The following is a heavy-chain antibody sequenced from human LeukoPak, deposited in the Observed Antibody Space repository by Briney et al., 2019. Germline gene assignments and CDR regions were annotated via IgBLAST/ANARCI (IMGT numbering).Heavy chain of an antibody. CDR2: ISWNSGSI. V-gene: IGHV3-9*01. J-gene: IGHJ4*02. D-gene: IGHD5-12*01. CDR1: GFTFDDYA. CDR3: AKSFGGGYDESYYFDY. Sequence: GRSLRLSCAASGFTFDDYAMHWVRQAPGKGLEWVSGISWNSGSIGYADSVKGRFTISGDNAKNSLYLQMNSLRAEDTALYYCAKSFGGGYDESYYFDYWGQGTLVTVSS.